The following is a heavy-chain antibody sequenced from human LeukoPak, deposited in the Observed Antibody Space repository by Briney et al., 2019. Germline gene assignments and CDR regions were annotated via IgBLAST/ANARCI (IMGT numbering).Heavy chain of an antibody. CDR1: GTTFRNYW. V-gene: IGHV3-74*01. CDR2: INSDGSST. Sequence: GGSLRLSCAASGTTFRNYWMHWVRQVPGKGLVWVSRINSDGSSTNYADSVKGRFTISRDNAKNTLYLQMNSLRAEDTAVYYCARGYGDNSVLVDYWGQGTLVSVFS. CDR3: ARGYGDNSVLVDY. J-gene: IGHJ4*02. D-gene: IGHD4-23*01.